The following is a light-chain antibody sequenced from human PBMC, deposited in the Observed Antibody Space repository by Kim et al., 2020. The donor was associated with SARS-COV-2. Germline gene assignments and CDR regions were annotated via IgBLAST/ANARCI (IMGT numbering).Light chain of an antibody. CDR1: SLRKYY. V-gene: IGLV3-19*01. Sequence: LGKNGRGRGQGDSLRKYYATWYQQRPGQAPTLVLYGKYDRPSGIPDRFSGSASGNTASLTITGDQAEDEGDYYCSSRDSTGDQVVFGGGTQLTVL. CDR3: SSRDSTGDQVV. CDR2: GKY. J-gene: IGLJ3*02.